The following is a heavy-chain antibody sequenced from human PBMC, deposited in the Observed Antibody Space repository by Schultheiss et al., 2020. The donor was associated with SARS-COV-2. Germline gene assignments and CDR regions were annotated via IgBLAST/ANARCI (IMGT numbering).Heavy chain of an antibody. D-gene: IGHD6-13*01. V-gene: IGHV4-59*12. CDR2: IYHSGST. J-gene: IGHJ5*02. CDR1: GGSISSYY. CDR3: ARGGPVYSSSWYWFDP. Sequence: SETLSLTCTVSGGSISSYYWTWIRQPPGKGLEWIGYIYHSGSTNYNPSLKSRVTISVDTSKNQFSLKLSSVTAADTAVYYCARGGPVYSSSWYWFDPWGQGTLVTVSS.